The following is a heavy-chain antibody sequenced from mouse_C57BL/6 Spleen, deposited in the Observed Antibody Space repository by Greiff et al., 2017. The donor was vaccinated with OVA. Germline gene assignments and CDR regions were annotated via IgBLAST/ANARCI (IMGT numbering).Heavy chain of an antibody. CDR1: GFNIKNTY. V-gene: IGHV14-3*01. J-gene: IGHJ2*01. D-gene: IGHD1-1*01. CDR3: AREALTVVADFDY. CDR2: IDPANGNT. Sequence: VHVKQSVAELVRPGASVKLSCTASGFNIKNTYMHWVKQRPEQGLEWIGRIDPANGNTKYAPKFQGTATITADTSSNTAYLQLSSLTSEDTAIYYCAREALTVVADFDYWGQGTTLTVSS.